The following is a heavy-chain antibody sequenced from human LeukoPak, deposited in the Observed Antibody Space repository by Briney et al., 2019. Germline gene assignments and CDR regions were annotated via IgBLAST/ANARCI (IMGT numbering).Heavy chain of an antibody. CDR1: GGSISSGGYY. D-gene: IGHD6-13*01. CDR3: ARRTPVGYSSSWFDY. Sequence: SETLSLTCTVSGGSISSGGYYWSWIRQPPGKGLEWIGYIYHSGSTYYNPSLKSRVTISVDRSKNQFSLKLSSVTAADTAVYYCARRTPVGYSSSWFDYWGQGTLVTVSS. CDR2: IYHSGST. V-gene: IGHV4-30-2*01. J-gene: IGHJ4*02.